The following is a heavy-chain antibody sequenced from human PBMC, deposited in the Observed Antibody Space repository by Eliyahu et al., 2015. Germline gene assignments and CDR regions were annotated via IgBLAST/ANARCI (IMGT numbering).Heavy chain of an antibody. J-gene: IGHJ4*02. V-gene: IGHV3-43*01. CDR2: ISWDGGST. D-gene: IGHD1-26*01. Sequence: EVQLVESGGVVVQPGGSLRLXCAASGFTXDDYTMHWVXQAPGKGLEWVSLISWDGGSTYYADSVKGRFTISRDNSKNSLYLQMNSLRTEDTALYYCAKDTIGGIVGGTQFDYWGQGTLVTVSS. CDR1: GFTXDDYT. CDR3: AKDTIGGIVGGTQFDY.